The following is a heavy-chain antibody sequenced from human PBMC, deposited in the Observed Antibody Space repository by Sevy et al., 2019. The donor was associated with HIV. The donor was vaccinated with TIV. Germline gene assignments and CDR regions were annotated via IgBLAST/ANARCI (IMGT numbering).Heavy chain of an antibody. Sequence: GGSLRLSCAASGFTVSSNYMSWVRQAPGKGLEWVSVIYSGGSTYYADSVKGRFTISRDNSKNTLLLQMNSLRAEDTAVYYCARSFDFWSGYARGAFDIWGQRTMVTVSS. D-gene: IGHD3-3*01. V-gene: IGHV3-53*01. J-gene: IGHJ3*02. CDR3: ARSFDFWSGYARGAFDI. CDR1: GFTVSSNY. CDR2: IYSGGST.